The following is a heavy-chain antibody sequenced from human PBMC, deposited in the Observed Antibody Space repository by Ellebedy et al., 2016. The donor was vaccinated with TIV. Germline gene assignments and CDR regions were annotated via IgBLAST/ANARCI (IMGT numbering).Heavy chain of an antibody. CDR1: GFTFNIYA. D-gene: IGHD2-2*01. CDR2: IYGVGTI. CDR3: ARPTVPATICGACGMDV. V-gene: IGHV3-23*03. J-gene: IGHJ6*02. Sequence: GESLKIFCSASGFTFNIYAMSWVRQAPGKGLEWVSVIYGVGTIRYEDSVKGRFTISRDNSKNTVDLQMNSLRAEDTAVYYCARPTVPATICGACGMDVWGQGTTVIVSS.